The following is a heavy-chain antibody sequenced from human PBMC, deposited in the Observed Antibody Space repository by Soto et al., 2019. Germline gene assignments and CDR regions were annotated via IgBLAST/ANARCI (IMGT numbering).Heavy chain of an antibody. J-gene: IGHJ6*02. D-gene: IGHD5-18*01. CDR2: ISYDGSNK. CDR3: ARGDTAMVGYYYYYGMDV. Sequence: GGSLRLSCAASGFTFSSYAMHWVRQAPGKGLEWVAVISYDGSNKYYADSVKGRFTISRDNSKNTLYLQMNSLRAEDTAVYYCARGDTAMVGYYYYYGMDVWGQGTTVTVSS. V-gene: IGHV3-30-3*01. CDR1: GFTFSSYA.